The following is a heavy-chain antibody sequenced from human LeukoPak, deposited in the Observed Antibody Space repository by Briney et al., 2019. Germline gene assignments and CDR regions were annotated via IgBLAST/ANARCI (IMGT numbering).Heavy chain of an antibody. CDR3: AKLSLSGRSQSADY. V-gene: IGHV3-23*01. CDR2: ISGSGGTT. D-gene: IGHD3-10*01. CDR1: GFTFTSYA. J-gene: IGHJ4*02. Sequence: PGGSLRLSCAASGFTFTSYAVNWVRQAPGKGLEWVSVISGSGGTTYYADSVKGRFTISRDNSKNTLFLQMNSLRAEDTAVYYCAKLSLSGRSQSADYWGQGTLVTVSS.